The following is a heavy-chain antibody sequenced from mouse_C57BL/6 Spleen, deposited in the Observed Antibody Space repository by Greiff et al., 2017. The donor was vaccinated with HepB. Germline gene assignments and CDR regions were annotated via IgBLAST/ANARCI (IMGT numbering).Heavy chain of an antibody. J-gene: IGHJ4*01. D-gene: IGHD6-1*01. Sequence: QVQLQQSGAELVRPGASVTLSFKASGYTFTDYEMHWVKQTPVHGLEWIGAIDPETGGTAYNQKFKGKAILTADKSSSTAYMELRSLTSEDSAVYYCTTLLYYAMDYWGQGTSVTVSS. CDR2: IDPETGGT. CDR3: TTLLYYAMDY. V-gene: IGHV1-15*01. CDR1: GYTFTDYE.